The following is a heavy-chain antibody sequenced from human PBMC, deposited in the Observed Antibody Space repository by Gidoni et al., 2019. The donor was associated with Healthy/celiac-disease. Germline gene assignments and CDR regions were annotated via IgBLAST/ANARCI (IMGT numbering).Heavy chain of an antibody. J-gene: IGHJ4*02. CDR1: A. V-gene: IGHV3-23*01. CDR3: AKAPHPNGDSRGDY. CDR2: ISGSGGST. Sequence: AMSWVRQAPGKGLEWVSAISGSGGSTYYADSVKGRFTISRDNSKNTLYLQMNSLRAEDTAVYYCAKAPHPNGDSRGDYWGQGTLVTVSS. D-gene: IGHD3-22*01.